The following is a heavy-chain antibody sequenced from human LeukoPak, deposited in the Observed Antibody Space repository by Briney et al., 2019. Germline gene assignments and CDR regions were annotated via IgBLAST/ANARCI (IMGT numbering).Heavy chain of an antibody. V-gene: IGHV4-4*07. CDR1: GGSISSYY. D-gene: IGHD3-22*01. CDR3: ARVIASYYYDSSGYYIPPTIGAFDI. J-gene: IGHJ3*02. CDR2: IYTSGST. Sequence: SETLSLTCTVSGGSISSYYWSWIRQPAGKGLEWIGRIYTSGSTNYNPSLKSRVTMSVDTSKNQFSLKLSSVTAADTAVYYCARVIASYYYDSSGYYIPPTIGAFDIWGQGTMVTVSS.